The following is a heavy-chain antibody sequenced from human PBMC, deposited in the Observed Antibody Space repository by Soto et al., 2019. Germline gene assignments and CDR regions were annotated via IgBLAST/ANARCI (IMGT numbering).Heavy chain of an antibody. Sequence: GGSLRLSCAASGFTFSSYSMNWVRQAPGKGLEWVSYISSSSSTIYYADSVKGRFTISRDNAKNSLYLQMNSLRDEDTAVYYCARDAGQQLVRDGYYYYGMDVWGQGTTVTVSS. CDR2: ISSSSSTI. CDR3: ARDAGQQLVRDGYYYYGMDV. J-gene: IGHJ6*02. V-gene: IGHV3-48*02. D-gene: IGHD6-6*01. CDR1: GFTFSSYS.